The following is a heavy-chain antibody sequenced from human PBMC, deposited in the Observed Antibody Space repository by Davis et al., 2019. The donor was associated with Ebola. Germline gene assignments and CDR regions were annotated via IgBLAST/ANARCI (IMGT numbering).Heavy chain of an antibody. Sequence: GESLKISCAASGFTVSSNYMSWVRQAPGKGLEWVSVIYNGGSTYYADSVKGRFTISRDNAKNTLYLQMNSLRAEDTAVYYCARAGFGPAAPWGQGTTVTVSS. V-gene: IGHV3-53*01. CDR3: ARAGFGPAAP. D-gene: IGHD2-2*01. J-gene: IGHJ6*02. CDR1: GFTVSSNY. CDR2: IYNGGST.